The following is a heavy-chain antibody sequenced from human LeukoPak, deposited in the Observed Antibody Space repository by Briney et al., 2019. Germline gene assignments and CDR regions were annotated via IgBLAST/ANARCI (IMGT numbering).Heavy chain of an antibody. CDR2: IKQDGSEK. J-gene: IGHJ3*02. Sequence: GGSLRLSCAASGFTFSNYWMSWVRQAPGKGLEWVANIKQDGSEKHYADSVKGRFTISRDNAKNSLYLQMNSLRAEDTAVYYCARVRAVDGYCTNTSCDAFDIWGQGTMVTVSS. D-gene: IGHD2-2*01. CDR1: GFTFSNYW. CDR3: ARVRAVDGYCTNTSCDAFDI. V-gene: IGHV3-7*01.